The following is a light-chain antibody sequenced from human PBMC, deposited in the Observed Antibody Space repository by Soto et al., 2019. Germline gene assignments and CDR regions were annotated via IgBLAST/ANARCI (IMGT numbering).Light chain of an antibody. Sequence: DIQMTQSPSTLSASVGDRVTITCRASQSISSWLAWYQQKPGKAPKLLIYKASSLESGVPSRFSGSGSGTEFTLTISSLQPDDFATYYRQQYNSYSTFGQGTKVEIK. V-gene: IGKV1-5*03. CDR2: KAS. J-gene: IGKJ1*01. CDR3: QQYNSYST. CDR1: QSISSW.